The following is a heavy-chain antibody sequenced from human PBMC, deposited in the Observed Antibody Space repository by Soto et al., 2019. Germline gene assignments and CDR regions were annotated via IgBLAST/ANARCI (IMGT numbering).Heavy chain of an antibody. J-gene: IGHJ5*02. Sequence: ASETLSLTCTVSGGSISSGGYYWSWIRQHPGKGLEWIGYIYYSGSTYYDPSLKSRVTISVDTSKNQFSLKLSSVTAADTAVYYCAMYYDFWSGYYNLDPWGQGTLVTVSS. CDR3: AMYYDFWSGYYNLDP. D-gene: IGHD3-3*01. CDR1: GGSISSGGYY. CDR2: IYYSGST. V-gene: IGHV4-31*03.